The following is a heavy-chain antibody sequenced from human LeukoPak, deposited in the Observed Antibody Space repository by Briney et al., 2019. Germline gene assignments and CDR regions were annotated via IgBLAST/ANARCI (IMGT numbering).Heavy chain of an antibody. Sequence: GSSVKVSCKASGGTFISYAISWVRQAPGQGLEWMGGIIPIFGTANYAQKFQGRVTITADESTSTAYMKLSSLRSEDTAVYYCARDQGSYGNYYGMDVWGQGTTVTVSS. J-gene: IGHJ6*02. CDR1: GGTFISYA. CDR3: ARDQGSYGNYYGMDV. CDR2: IIPIFGTA. V-gene: IGHV1-69*01. D-gene: IGHD5-18*01.